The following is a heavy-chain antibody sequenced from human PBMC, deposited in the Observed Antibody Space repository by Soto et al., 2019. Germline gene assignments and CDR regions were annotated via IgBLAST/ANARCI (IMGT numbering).Heavy chain of an antibody. Sequence: ASVKVSCKASGYTFTGYYMHWVRQAPGQGLEWMGWINPNSGGTNYAQKFQGWVTMTRDTSISTAYMELSRLRSDDTAVYYCARAILADLNAFDIWGQGTMVTVSS. CDR1: GYTFTGYY. CDR3: ARAILADLNAFDI. CDR2: INPNSGGT. D-gene: IGHD1-26*01. V-gene: IGHV1-2*04. J-gene: IGHJ3*02.